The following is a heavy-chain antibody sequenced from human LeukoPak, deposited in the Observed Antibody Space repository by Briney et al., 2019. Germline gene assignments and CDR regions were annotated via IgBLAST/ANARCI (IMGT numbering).Heavy chain of an antibody. Sequence: GGSLRLSCAASGFTFSSYGMHWVRQAPGKGLEWVAVISCDASNKYYTDSVKGRFTISRDNSKNTLYLQMNSLRAEDTAVYYCAKYLTMVRGIIGYWGQGTLVTVSS. CDR2: ISCDASNK. CDR1: GFTFSSYG. CDR3: AKYLTMVRGIIGY. V-gene: IGHV3-30*18. J-gene: IGHJ4*02. D-gene: IGHD3-10*01.